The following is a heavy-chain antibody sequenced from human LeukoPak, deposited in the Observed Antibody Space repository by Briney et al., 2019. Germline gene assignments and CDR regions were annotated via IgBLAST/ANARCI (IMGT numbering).Heavy chain of an antibody. J-gene: IGHJ4*02. CDR2: ISYDGSNK. D-gene: IGHD5-18*01. CDR1: GFTFSSYG. V-gene: IGHV3-30*18. Sequence: GGSLTLSCAASGFTFSSYGMHWVRQAPGKGLEWVAVISYDGSNKYYADSVKGRFTISRHNSKNTLYLQMNSLRAEDTAVYYCAKDFECSYGGRHFDYWGQGTLVTVSS. CDR3: AKDFECSYGGRHFDY.